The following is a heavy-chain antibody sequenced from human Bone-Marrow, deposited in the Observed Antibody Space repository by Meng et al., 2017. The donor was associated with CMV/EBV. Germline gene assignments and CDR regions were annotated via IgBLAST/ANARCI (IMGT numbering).Heavy chain of an antibody. CDR2: ISSSSSYI. D-gene: IGHD2-2*01. Sequence: GESLKISCAASGFTFSSYSMNWVRQAPGKGLEWVSSISSSSSYIYYADSVKGRFTISRDNAKNSLYLQMNSLRAEDKAVYYCARGTPKYCSSTSCYEGYWGQGTLVTVSS. CDR3: ARGTPKYCSSTSCYEGY. V-gene: IGHV3-21*01. J-gene: IGHJ4*02. CDR1: GFTFSSYS.